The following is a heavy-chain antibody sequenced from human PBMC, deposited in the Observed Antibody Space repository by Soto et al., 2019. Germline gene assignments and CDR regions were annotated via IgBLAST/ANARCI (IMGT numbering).Heavy chain of an antibody. Sequence: ASVKVSCKASGYTFTSYGISWVRQAPGQGLEWMGWISAYNGNTNYAQKLQGRVTMTTDTSTSTAYMELRSLRSDDTAVYYCARDTSTCTAMVSGSTLDPWGQGTLVTAPQ. J-gene: IGHJ5*02. CDR3: ARDTSTCTAMVSGSTLDP. V-gene: IGHV1-18*01. D-gene: IGHD5-18*01. CDR1: GYTFTSYG. CDR2: ISAYNGNT.